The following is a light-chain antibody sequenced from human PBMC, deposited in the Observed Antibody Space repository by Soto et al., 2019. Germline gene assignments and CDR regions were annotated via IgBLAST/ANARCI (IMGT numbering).Light chain of an antibody. Sequence: VLTQSPGTLSLSPGQRATLSCRASQSLSGNYLAWYQQKPGQAPRVLIYRASIRATGISDRFSGSGSGTDFTLTISRLEPEDFAVYYCQHYGASPWTFGQGTKVDIK. CDR3: QHYGASPWT. V-gene: IGKV3-20*01. J-gene: IGKJ1*01. CDR2: RAS. CDR1: QSLSGNY.